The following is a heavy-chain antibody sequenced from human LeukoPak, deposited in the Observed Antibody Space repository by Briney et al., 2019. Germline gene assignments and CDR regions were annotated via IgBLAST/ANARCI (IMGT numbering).Heavy chain of an antibody. D-gene: IGHD3-10*01. CDR3: ARVPTKYYYGSGSYYNAAAWFDP. J-gene: IGHJ5*02. V-gene: IGHV1-18*01. CDR2: ISAYNGNT. CDR1: GYTFTSYG. Sequence: ASVKVSCKASGYTFTSYGISWVRQASGQGLEWMGWISAYNGNTNYAQKLQGRVTMTTDTSTSTAYMELRSLRSDDTAVYYCARVPTKYYYGSGSYYNAAAWFDPWGQGTLVTVSS.